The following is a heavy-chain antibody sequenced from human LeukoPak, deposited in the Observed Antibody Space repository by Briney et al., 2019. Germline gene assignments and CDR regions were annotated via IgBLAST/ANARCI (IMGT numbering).Heavy chain of an antibody. CDR3: ARLYGDYEDDY. CDR2: IYYSGST. V-gene: IGHV4-59*08. D-gene: IGHD4-17*01. Sequence: SETLSLTCTVSGGSISSYYWSWIRQPPGKGLEWIGYIYYSGSTNYNPSLKSRVTISVDTSKNQFSLKLSSVTAADTAMYYCARLYGDYEDDYWGQGTLVTVSS. CDR1: GGSISSYY. J-gene: IGHJ4*02.